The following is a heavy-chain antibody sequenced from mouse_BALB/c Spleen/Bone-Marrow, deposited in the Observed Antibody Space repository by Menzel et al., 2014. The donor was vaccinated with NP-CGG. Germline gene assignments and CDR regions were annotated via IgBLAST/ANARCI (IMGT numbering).Heavy chain of an antibody. V-gene: IGHV1S56*01. D-gene: IGHD2-10*02. Sequence: VKLVESGPELVKPGALVKISCKASGYTFTSYDINWVKQRPGQGLEWIGWIYPGDGSTKYNEKFKGKATLTADKSSSTAYMQLSSLTPENSAVYFCARGGGYGNSPWFAYWGQGTLVTVSA. J-gene: IGHJ3*01. CDR1: GYTFTSYD. CDR2: IYPGDGST. CDR3: ARGGGYGNSPWFAY.